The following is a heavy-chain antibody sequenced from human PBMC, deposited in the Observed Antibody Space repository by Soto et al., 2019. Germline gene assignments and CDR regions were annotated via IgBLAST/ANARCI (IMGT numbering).Heavy chain of an antibody. J-gene: IGHJ4*02. D-gene: IGHD4-17*01. Sequence: SETLSLTXTVSGGSISSYYWSWIRQPPGKGLEWIGSIYHSGSTNYSPSLKSRVTISVDTSKNQFSLKLSSVTAADTAVYYCARSYGDYVFDYWGQGTLVTVSS. CDR3: ARSYGDYVFDY. CDR1: GGSISSYY. V-gene: IGHV4-59*01. CDR2: IYHSGST.